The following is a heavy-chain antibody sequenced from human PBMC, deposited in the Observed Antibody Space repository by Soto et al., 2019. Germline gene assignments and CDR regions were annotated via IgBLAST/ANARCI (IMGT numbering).Heavy chain of an antibody. D-gene: IGHD1-26*01. V-gene: IGHV3-30*18. CDR2: ISYDGSNK. CDR3: AKLLTSGSSPFDY. CDR1: GFTFSSYG. Sequence: QVQLVESGGGVVQPGRSLRLSCAASGFTFSSYGMHWVRQAPGKGLEWVAVISYDGSNKYYADSVKGRFTISRDNSKNTLSLQMNSLRAEDTAVYYCAKLLTSGSSPFDYWGQGTLVTVSS. J-gene: IGHJ4*02.